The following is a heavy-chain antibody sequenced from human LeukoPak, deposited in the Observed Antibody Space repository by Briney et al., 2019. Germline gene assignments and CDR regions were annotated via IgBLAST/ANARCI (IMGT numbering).Heavy chain of an antibody. CDR3: ARGEMVYAIVGNMDV. CDR1: GYTFTSYY. J-gene: IGHJ6*03. V-gene: IGHV1-46*01. D-gene: IGHD2-8*01. CDR2: INPSGGST. Sequence: GASVKVSCKASGYTFTSYYMHWVRQAPGQGLEWMGIINPSGGSTSYAQKFQGRVTMTRDMSTSKVYMELSSLRSEDTAVYYCARGEMVYAIVGNMDVWGKGTTVTVSS.